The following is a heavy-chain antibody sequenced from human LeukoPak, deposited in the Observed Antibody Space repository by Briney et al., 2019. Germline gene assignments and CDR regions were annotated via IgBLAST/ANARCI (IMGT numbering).Heavy chain of an antibody. J-gene: IGHJ5*02. V-gene: IGHV4-34*01. Sequence: TSETLSLTCAAYGGSFSGYYWSWIRQPPGKGLEWIGEINHSGSTNYNPSLKSRVTISVDTSKNQFSLKLSSVTAADTAVYYCARRSSRFDPWGQGTLVTVSS. CDR2: INHSGST. CDR3: ARRSSRFDP. CDR1: GGSFSGYY.